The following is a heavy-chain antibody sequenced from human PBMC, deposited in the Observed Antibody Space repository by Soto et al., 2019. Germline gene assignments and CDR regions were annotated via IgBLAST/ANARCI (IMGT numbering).Heavy chain of an antibody. CDR3: VRGGGGGLFDP. Sequence: QVQLVESGGGLVTPGGSLRLSCASSGFTFSDYYMSWIRQAPGKGLEWLSYISPGSRYPAYADSVKGRFTISRDNARRSQSLQMNSLTVDDTAIYYCVRGGGGGLFDPWGQGSMVTVSS. CDR2: ISPGSRYP. D-gene: IGHD2-15*01. CDR1: GFTFSDYY. V-gene: IGHV3-11*06. J-gene: IGHJ5*02.